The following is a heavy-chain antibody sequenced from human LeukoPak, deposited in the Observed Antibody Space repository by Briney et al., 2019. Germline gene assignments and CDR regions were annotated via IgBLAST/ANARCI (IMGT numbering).Heavy chain of an antibody. J-gene: IGHJ6*03. CDR3: ASQSMTTSRDYYYMDV. Sequence: SVKVSCKASGGTFSSYAISWVRQAPGQGLEWMGGIIPIFGTANYAQKFQGRVTITTDESTSTAYMELSSLRSEDTAVYYCASQSMTTSRDYYYMDVWGKGTTVTVSS. CDR2: IIPIFGTA. V-gene: IGHV1-69*05. D-gene: IGHD4-11*01. CDR1: GGTFSSYA.